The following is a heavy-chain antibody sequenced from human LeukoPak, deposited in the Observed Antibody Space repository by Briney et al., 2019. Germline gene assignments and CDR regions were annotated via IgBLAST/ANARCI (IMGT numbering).Heavy chain of an antibody. D-gene: IGHD6-13*01. J-gene: IGHJ3*02. CDR1: GFSFSSSD. V-gene: IGHV3-48*03. Sequence: GGSLRLSCVASGFSFSSSDMNWVRQAPRKGLEWVSYISSGGSTIYYADSVKGRITVSRDNAKNSLYLEMNSLRAEDTAVYDCARDRAGSTWFRGRGDAFDIWGQGTEVTVSS. CDR3: ARDRAGSTWFRGRGDAFDI. CDR2: ISSGGSTI.